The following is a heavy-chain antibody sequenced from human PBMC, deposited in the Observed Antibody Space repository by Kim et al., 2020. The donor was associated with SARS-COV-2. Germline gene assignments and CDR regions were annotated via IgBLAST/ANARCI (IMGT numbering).Heavy chain of an antibody. CDR3: ARVPGRVGSRTNWFDP. J-gene: IGHJ5*02. CDR1: GYTFTSYG. V-gene: IGHV1-18*01. CDR2: ISAYNANT. D-gene: IGHD1-26*01. Sequence: ASVKVSCKASGYTFTSYGISWVRQAPGQGLEWMGWISAYNANTNYAQKLQGRVTMTTDTSTSTAYMELRSLRSDDTAVYYCARVPGRVGSRTNWFDPWGQGTLVTVSS.